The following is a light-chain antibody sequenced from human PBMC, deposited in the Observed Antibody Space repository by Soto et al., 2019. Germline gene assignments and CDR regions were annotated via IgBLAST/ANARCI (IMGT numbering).Light chain of an antibody. Sequence: EIVLTQSPGTLSLSPGERATLSCRVSQSVSSRYLAWYQQKPGQAPRLLIYGASSRATGIPDRFSGSGSGTDFTLTISRLEPEDFAVYYCQQYANSPPTFGQGTKVEIK. CDR3: QQYANSPPT. V-gene: IGKV3-20*01. J-gene: IGKJ1*01. CDR1: QSVSSRY. CDR2: GAS.